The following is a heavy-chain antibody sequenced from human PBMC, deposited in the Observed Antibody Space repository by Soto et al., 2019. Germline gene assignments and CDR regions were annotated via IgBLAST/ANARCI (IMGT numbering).Heavy chain of an antibody. V-gene: IGHV1-69*06. Sequence: QVVLLQSGAEVKEPGSSVRLSCQVSGSTFNNFAFSWVRQAPGQGPEWLGGIVVMSNAADYSQRFQDRVNITAETSTTTLYMELGSLTFDDTAVYYCARAIKKWEVNYSFDYWRQGTLVTVSS. J-gene: IGHJ4*02. D-gene: IGHD1-26*01. CDR2: IVVMSNAA. CDR1: GSTFNNFA. CDR3: ARAIKKWEVNYSFDY.